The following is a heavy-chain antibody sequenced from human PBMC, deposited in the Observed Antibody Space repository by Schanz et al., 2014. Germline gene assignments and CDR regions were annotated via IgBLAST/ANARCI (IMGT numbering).Heavy chain of an antibody. CDR1: GFIFSNSW. D-gene: IGHD2-2*01. CDR2: IKQDGSEK. CDR3: ASSRTRYCSSTSCVPGAFDF. J-gene: IGHJ3*01. Sequence: EVQLVESGGGLVQPGGSLRLSCAASGFIFSNSWMSWVRQAPGKGLEWVANIKQDGSEKYYVDSVRGRFTISRDNAKNSLYLQMNSLRVDDTAVYYCASSRTRYCSSTSCVPGAFDFWGQGTLVTVSS. V-gene: IGHV3-7*03.